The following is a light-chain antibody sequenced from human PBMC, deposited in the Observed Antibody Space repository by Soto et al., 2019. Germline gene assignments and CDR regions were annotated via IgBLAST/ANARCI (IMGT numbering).Light chain of an antibody. J-gene: IGKJ5*01. CDR2: WAS. CDR1: QSVLDSSRDKNY. Sequence: DIVVTQSPDSLAVSLGERATINCKSSQSVLDSSRDKNYLAWYQQKPGQPPKLLIYWASTRKSGVPDRFSGSGSGTDFTLTINTLQAEDVAVPQCQQYYSSTQLTFDQGTRLEIK. CDR3: QQYYSSTQLT. V-gene: IGKV4-1*01.